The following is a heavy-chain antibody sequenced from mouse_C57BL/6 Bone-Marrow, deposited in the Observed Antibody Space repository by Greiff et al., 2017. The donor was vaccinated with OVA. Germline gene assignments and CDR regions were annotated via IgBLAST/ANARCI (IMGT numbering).Heavy chain of an antibody. CDR3: AREGTGSWFAY. Sequence: EVKLVESGGGLVQSGRSLRLSCATSGFTFSDFYMEWVRQAPGKGLEWIAASRNKANDYTTEYSASVKGRFIVSRDTSQSILYLQMNALRAEDTAIYYCAREGTGSWFAYWGQGTLVTVSA. V-gene: IGHV7-1*01. CDR1: GFTFSDFY. J-gene: IGHJ3*01. D-gene: IGHD4-1*01. CDR2: SRNKANDYTT.